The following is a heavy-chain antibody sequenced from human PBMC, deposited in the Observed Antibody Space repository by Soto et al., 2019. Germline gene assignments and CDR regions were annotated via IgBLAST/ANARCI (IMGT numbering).Heavy chain of an antibody. CDR2: ISGSGTII. D-gene: IGHD3-22*01. V-gene: IGHV3-21*04. CDR3: ARELGYYDRSGFFDD. J-gene: IGHJ4*02. Sequence: GGSLRLSCAASGFTFSSYTMNWVRQAPGKGLEWVSSISGSGTIIYYADSVKGRFTISRDNAKNSLYLQMNSLRAEDTAVYYCARELGYYDRSGFFDDWGQGIRVTVAS. CDR1: GFTFSSYT.